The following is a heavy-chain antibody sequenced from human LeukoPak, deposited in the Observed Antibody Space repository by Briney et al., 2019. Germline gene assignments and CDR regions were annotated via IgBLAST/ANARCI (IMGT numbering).Heavy chain of an antibody. CDR2: INHSGST. Sequence: LETLSLTCAVYGGSFSGYYWSWIRQPPGKGLEWIGEINHSGSTNYNPSLKSRVTISVDTSKNQFSLKLSSVTAADTAVYYCARGPYYYGSGSYWNWFDPWGQGTLVTVSS. J-gene: IGHJ5*02. CDR3: ARGPYYYGSGSYWNWFDP. CDR1: GGSFSGYY. D-gene: IGHD3-10*01. V-gene: IGHV4-34*01.